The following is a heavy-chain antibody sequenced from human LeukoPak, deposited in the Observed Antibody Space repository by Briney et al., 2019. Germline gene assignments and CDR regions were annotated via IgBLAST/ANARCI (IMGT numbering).Heavy chain of an antibody. CDR3: ARGVVGATSSYYFDY. CDR1: GYTFTSYY. D-gene: IGHD1-26*01. V-gene: IGHV1-8*03. CDR2: MNPNSGNT. J-gene: IGHJ4*02. Sequence: GASVKVSCKASGYTFTSYYMHWVRQAPGQGLEWMGWMNPNSGNTGYARKFQGRVTITRNTSISTAYMELSSLTSEDTAVYYCARGVVGATSSYYFDYWGQGILVTVSS.